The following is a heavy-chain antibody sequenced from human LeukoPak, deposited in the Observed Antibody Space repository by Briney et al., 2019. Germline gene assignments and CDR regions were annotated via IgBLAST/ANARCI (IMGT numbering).Heavy chain of an antibody. J-gene: IGHJ6*03. D-gene: IGHD1-26*01. CDR3: ARLCGGTYFAATYYYYMDV. Sequence: SETLSLTCTVSGGSISDYSWTWVRQPPGRGLEWIGYIYNTGNTNYEPSLKGRVSISVDTSKNQFSLKLSSVTAADTAVYFCARLCGGTYFAATYYYYMDVWGEGNTVTVSS. V-gene: IGHV4-59*01. CDR2: IYNTGNT. CDR1: GGSISDYS.